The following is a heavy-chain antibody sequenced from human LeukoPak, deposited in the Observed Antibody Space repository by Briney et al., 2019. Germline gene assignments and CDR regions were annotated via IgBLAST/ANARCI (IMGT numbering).Heavy chain of an antibody. Sequence: GGSLRLSCAASGFTFSSYAMSWVRQAPGKGLEWVSAISGSGGSTYYADYVKGRFTISRDNSKNTLYLQMNSLRAEDTAVYYCAKASRSGLGGLLDYWGQGTLVTVSS. CDR1: GFTFSSYA. CDR3: AKASRSGLGGLLDY. V-gene: IGHV3-23*01. CDR2: ISGSGGST. D-gene: IGHD1-26*01. J-gene: IGHJ4*02.